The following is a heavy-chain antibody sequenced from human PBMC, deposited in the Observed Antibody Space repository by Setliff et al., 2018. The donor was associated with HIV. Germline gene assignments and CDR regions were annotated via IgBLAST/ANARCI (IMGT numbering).Heavy chain of an antibody. CDR2: IDHTGST. CDR3: VGGLRSRSQGHFDY. V-gene: IGHV4-34*10. J-gene: IGHJ4*02. Sequence: SETLSLTCAVSGGSFSAYYWTWIRQSPHKGLEWVGEIDHTGSTNYNPSLKSRVTMSVDTSKDQFSLRLSSVTAADTAVYYCVGGLRSRSQGHFDYWGQGTLVTVSS. D-gene: IGHD5-12*01. CDR1: GGSFSAYY.